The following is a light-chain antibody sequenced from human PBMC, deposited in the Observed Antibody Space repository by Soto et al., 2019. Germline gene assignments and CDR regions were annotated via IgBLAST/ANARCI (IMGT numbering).Light chain of an antibody. CDR3: QQYNGYSRT. V-gene: IGKV1-5*01. CDR1: QSIGSS. CDR2: DTS. Sequence: DIQVPQSPSTLSASIGDRVTITCRASQSIGSSLAWYQQKPGKAPNLLISDTSSLERGVPSRFSGSGSGTEFTLTIRSLQPDDFATYYCQQYNGYSRTFGQGTKVDIK. J-gene: IGKJ1*01.